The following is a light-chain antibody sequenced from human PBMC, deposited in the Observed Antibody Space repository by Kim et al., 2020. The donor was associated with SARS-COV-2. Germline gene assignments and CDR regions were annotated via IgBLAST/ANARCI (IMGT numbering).Light chain of an antibody. CDR1: QSVSTW. CDR3: QQYHTYPWT. J-gene: IGKJ1*01. V-gene: IGKV1-5*03. Sequence: DIQMTQSPSTLSASVGDRVFITCRASQSVSTWLAWHYQKPGKPPKLLIYKTSNLDSGVPSRFSGSGSGTEFTLTINSLQPDDIATYYCQQYHTYPWTFGQGTKVEIK. CDR2: KTS.